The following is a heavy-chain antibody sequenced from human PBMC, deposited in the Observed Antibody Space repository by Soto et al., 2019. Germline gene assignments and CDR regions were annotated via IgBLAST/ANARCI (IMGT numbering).Heavy chain of an antibody. J-gene: IGHJ6*02. V-gene: IGHV4-59*12. CDR1: GGYISSYY. Sequence: SETLSLTCTVSGGYISSYYWSWIRQPQGKGLEWLGYIYVSGSTDYNPSLKSRVTISVDTSKNQFSLKLSSVTAADTAVYYCARAEAAAGTRGYYYYGMEFWGQGTTVTVSS. D-gene: IGHD6-13*01. CDR3: ARAEAAAGTRGYYYYGMEF. CDR2: IYVSGST.